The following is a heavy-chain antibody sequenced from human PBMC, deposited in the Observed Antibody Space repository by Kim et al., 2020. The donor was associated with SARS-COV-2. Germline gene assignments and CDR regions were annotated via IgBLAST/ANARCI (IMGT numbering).Heavy chain of an antibody. CDR3: TKDRGPTAPYGVLDH. D-gene: IGHD4-17*01. CDR1: GITSDDYA. V-gene: IGHV3-9*02. CDR2: IGWNGDIM. Sequence: GGSLRLSCATSGITSDDYAIHWVRQTPGKGLEWVSGIGWNGDIMAYGVSVRGRFTISRDNARNSLYLQMNDLRPEDTASYFCTKDRGPTAPYGVLDHWGPGTLVTVSS. J-gene: IGHJ4*02.